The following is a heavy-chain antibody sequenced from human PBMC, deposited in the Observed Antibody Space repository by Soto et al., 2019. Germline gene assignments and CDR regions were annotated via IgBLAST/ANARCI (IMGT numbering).Heavy chain of an antibody. D-gene: IGHD3-22*01. Sequence: QVQLVQSGAEVKKPGASVKVSCKASGYTFTSYYMHWVRQAPGQGLEWMGIINPSGGSTSYAQKFQGRVTMTRDTSTSTVYKELSSLRSEDTAVYYCARETIGTMIVVVKPFDYWGQGTLVTVSS. CDR3: ARETIGTMIVVVKPFDY. CDR1: GYTFTSYY. CDR2: INPSGGST. V-gene: IGHV1-46*01. J-gene: IGHJ4*02.